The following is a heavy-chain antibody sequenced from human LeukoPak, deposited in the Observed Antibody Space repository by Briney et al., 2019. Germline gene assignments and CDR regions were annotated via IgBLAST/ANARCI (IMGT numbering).Heavy chain of an antibody. V-gene: IGHV4-39*07. D-gene: IGHD7-27*01. J-gene: IGHJ4*02. Sequence: PSETLSLTCTVSGGSISSGGYYWSWIRQPPGKGLEWIGEINHSGSTNYNPSLKSRVTISVDTSKNQFSLKLSSVTAADTAVYYCARGPSRTLGQIDYWGQGTLVTVSS. CDR1: GGSISSGGYY. CDR2: INHSGST. CDR3: ARGPSRTLGQIDY.